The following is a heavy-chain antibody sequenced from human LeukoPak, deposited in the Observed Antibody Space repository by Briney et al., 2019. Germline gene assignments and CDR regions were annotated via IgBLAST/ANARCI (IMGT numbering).Heavy chain of an antibody. J-gene: IGHJ5*02. CDR3: ARKASSGWGNRFDP. CDR1: GFTFSSYV. Sequence: PGGSLRLSCAASGFTFSSYVMHWVRQAPGKGLEWVALIWSDGGNKYYAESVRGRFTISRDNLKNTLYLQIDSLRAEDTAIYYCARKASSGWGNRFDPWGQGTLVTVSS. V-gene: IGHV3-33*01. CDR2: IWSDGGNK. D-gene: IGHD6-19*01.